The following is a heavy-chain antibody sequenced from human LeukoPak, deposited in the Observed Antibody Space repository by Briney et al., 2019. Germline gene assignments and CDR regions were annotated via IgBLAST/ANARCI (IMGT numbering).Heavy chain of an antibody. CDR1: GFTFSSYA. CDR3: AKGLSSGWSRKGSDY. D-gene: IGHD6-19*01. CDR2: ISNRGGST. V-gene: IGHV3-23*01. J-gene: IGHJ4*02. Sequence: GGSLRLSCAASGFTFSSYAMSWVRQAPGKGLEWVSSISNRGGSTFYEDSVKGRFTISRDNSRDNSKNMVYLQMNSLRAEDTAVYYCAKGLSSGWSRKGSDYWGQGTLVTVSS.